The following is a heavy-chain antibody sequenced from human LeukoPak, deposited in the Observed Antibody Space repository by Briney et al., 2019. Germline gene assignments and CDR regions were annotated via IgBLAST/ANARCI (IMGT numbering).Heavy chain of an antibody. CDR1: GFTFSSYA. CDR2: ISYDGSNK. CDR3: ARGRYSGTTYYFDY. Sequence: GGSLRLSCAASGFTFSSYAMHWVRQAPGKGLEWVAVISYDGSNKYYADSVKGRFTISRDNSKNSLYLQMNSLRAEDTAMYYCARGRYSGTTYYFDYWGQGTLVTVSS. J-gene: IGHJ4*02. D-gene: IGHD5-12*01. V-gene: IGHV3-30-3*01.